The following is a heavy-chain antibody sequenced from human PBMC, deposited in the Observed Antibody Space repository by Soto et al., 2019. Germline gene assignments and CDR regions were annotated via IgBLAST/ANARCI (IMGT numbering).Heavy chain of an antibody. CDR3: ARDRTMVRGTWFDP. J-gene: IGHJ5*02. Sequence: QVQLVQSGAEVKKPGSSVKVSCKASGGTFSSYTISWVRQAPGQGLEWMGRIIPILGIANYAQKFQGRVTITADKATSTAYMELSSLRSEDTAVYYCARDRTMVRGTWFDPWGQGTLVTVSS. D-gene: IGHD3-10*01. CDR1: GGTFSSYT. V-gene: IGHV1-69*08. CDR2: IIPILGIA.